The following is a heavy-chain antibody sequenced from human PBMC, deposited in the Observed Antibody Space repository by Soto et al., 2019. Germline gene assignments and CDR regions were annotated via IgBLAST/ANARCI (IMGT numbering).Heavy chain of an antibody. D-gene: IGHD2-15*01. CDR1: GFIVSNTY. V-gene: IGHV3-66*01. CDR2: ISNRGDT. Sequence: EVQLVESGGGLVQPGGSLRLSCTASGFIVSNTYVNWVRQAPGKGLEWVSVISNRGDTHYADSVRGRFSLSRDISDNTLLLQMNNLRVEDTAVYYCAREPRYCRVGSCSITGDAYDIWGQGTMVTVSS. CDR3: AREPRYCRVGSCSITGDAYDI. J-gene: IGHJ3*02.